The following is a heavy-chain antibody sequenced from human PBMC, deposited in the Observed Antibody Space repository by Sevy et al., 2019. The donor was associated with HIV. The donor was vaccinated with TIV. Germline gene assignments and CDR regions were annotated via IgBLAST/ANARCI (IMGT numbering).Heavy chain of an antibody. CDR1: GYTFAAYY. V-gene: IGHV1-2*02. CDR3: ARGKREEWLLYLDN. D-gene: IGHD3-3*01. CDR2: IYPNGGDT. Sequence: ASVKVSCKTSGYTFAAYYIHWVRQAPGQGPEWLGWIYPNGGDTTYAQKFQGRVTVTMRRSINTFYMELNRLRSDDTAVYYCARGKREEWLLYLDNWGQGTLVTVSS. J-gene: IGHJ4*02.